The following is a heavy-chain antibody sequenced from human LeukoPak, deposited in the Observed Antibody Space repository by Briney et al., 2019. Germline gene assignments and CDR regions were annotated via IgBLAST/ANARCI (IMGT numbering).Heavy chain of an antibody. CDR3: ARYCSRTNCSAFDY. V-gene: IGHV4-39*01. CDR1: GGSISSGTYY. D-gene: IGHD2-2*01. CDR2: IHYSGST. J-gene: IGHJ4*02. Sequence: SETLSLTCSVSGGSISSGTYYWGWIRQPPGKGLVWIGSIHYSGSTYYNPSLMSRVTIFVDTSKNQFSLKLSFVTAADTALYYCARYCSRTNCSAFDYWGQGTLVTVSS.